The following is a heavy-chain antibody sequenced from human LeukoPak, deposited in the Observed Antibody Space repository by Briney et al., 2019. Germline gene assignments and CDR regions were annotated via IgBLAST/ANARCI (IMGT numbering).Heavy chain of an antibody. CDR1: GGSVSSGSYY. CDR3: ARESDAGYSSGWFTYYYCGMDV. Sequence: SETLSLTCTVSGGSVSSGSYYWSWIRQPPGKGLEWIGYIYYSGSTNYNPSLKSRVTISVDTSKNQFSLKLSSVTAADTAVYYCARESDAGYSSGWFTYYYCGMDVWGQGTTVTVSS. J-gene: IGHJ6*02. CDR2: IYYSGST. D-gene: IGHD6-19*01. V-gene: IGHV4-61*01.